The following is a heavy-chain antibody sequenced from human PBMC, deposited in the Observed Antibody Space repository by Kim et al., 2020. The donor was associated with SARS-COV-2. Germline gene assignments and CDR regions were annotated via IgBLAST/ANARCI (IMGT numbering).Heavy chain of an antibody. J-gene: IGHJ4*02. D-gene: IGHD1-20*01. V-gene: IGHV4-34*01. CDR3: VREGGNWNDPT. CDR1: GGSFSGYY. Sequence: SETLSLTCAVYGGSFSGYYWSWIRQPPGKGLEWIGEINHSGSTNYNPSLKSRVTISVDTSKNQFSLKLSSVTAADTAVYYCVREGGNWNDPTWGQGTLVTVAS. CDR2: INHSGST.